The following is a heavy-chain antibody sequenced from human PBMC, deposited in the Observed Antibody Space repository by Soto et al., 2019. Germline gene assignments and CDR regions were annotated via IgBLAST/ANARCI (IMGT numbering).Heavy chain of an antibody. Sequence: EVQLLESGGGLVQPGESLRLSCAASGFTFTTYAMFWVRQAPGKGLEWVSGVSASGGSTYAADSVKGRFTISQDNYKKPVKGQTNSMRPEATALYYCAKTMGDCSGGTCYGGYSLDDWGQG. V-gene: IGHV3-23*01. CDR2: VSASGGST. D-gene: IGHD2-15*01. J-gene: IGHJ6*01. CDR1: GFTFTTYA. CDR3: AKTMGDCSGGTCYGGYSLDD.